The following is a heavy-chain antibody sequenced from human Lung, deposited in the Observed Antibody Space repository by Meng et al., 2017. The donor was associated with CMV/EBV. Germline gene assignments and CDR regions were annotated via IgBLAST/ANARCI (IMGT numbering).Heavy chain of an antibody. Sequence: SXXVSCKASGYTFTAHYFHWVRQAPGQGLEWMGWIHPHRGDTNYAQQFQGRVTLTRDTSINTGYMELTRLTSDDTTVYYCARDNNWGPDYWGQGTLVTVSS. J-gene: IGHJ4*02. D-gene: IGHD7-27*01. CDR2: IHPHRGDT. V-gene: IGHV1-2*02. CDR1: GYTFTAHY. CDR3: ARDNNWGPDY.